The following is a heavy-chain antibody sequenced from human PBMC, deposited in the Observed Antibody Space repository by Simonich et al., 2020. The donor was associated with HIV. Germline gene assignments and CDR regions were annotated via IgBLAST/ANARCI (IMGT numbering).Heavy chain of an antibody. CDR2: ISYEGSNK. Sequence: QVQLVESGGGVVQPGRSLRLFCAASGFTFSSYALHWVRQAPGKGLEGVAVISYEGSNKYYADSVKGRFTISRDNSKNTLYLQMNSLRAEDTAVYYCASGGSISSVWADDYWGQGTLVTVSS. CDR3: ASGGSISSVWADDY. D-gene: IGHD3-16*01. CDR1: GFTFSSYA. V-gene: IGHV3-30*07. J-gene: IGHJ4*02.